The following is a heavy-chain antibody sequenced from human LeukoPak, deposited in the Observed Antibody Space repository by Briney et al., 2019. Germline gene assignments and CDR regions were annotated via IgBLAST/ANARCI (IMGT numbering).Heavy chain of an antibody. Sequence: SETLSLTXTVSGDSISSHYWSWIRQPPGKGLEWIGYIYNSGSTNYNPSLKSRVTISVDTSKNQFSLKLSSVTAADTAVYYCARDYSNLNYYYYYMDVWGKGTTVTVSS. J-gene: IGHJ6*03. CDR1: GDSISSHY. CDR2: IYNSGST. D-gene: IGHD4-11*01. CDR3: ARDYSNLNYYYYYMDV. V-gene: IGHV4-59*11.